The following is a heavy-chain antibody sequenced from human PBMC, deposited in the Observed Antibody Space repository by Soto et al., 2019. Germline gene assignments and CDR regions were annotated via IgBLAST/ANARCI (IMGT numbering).Heavy chain of an antibody. Sequence: GESLKISCKGSGYSFTSYWIGWVRQMPGKGLEWMGIIYPGDSDIRYSPSFQGQVTISADKSISTAYLQWSSLKASDTAMYYCARHIAVSGTRGWFDPWGQGTLVTVSS. J-gene: IGHJ5*02. CDR1: GYSFTSYW. V-gene: IGHV5-51*01. D-gene: IGHD6-19*01. CDR3: ARHIAVSGTRGWFDP. CDR2: IYPGDSDI.